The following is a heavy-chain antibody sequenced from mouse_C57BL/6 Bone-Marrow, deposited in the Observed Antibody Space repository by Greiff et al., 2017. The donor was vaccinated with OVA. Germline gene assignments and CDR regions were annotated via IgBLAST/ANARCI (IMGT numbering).Heavy chain of an antibody. CDR2: ISSGGSYT. J-gene: IGHJ2*01. D-gene: IGHD2-4*01. CDR1: GFTFSSYG. CDR3: ARQAGIDYGDYFDY. V-gene: IGHV5-6*01. Sequence: EVQLVESGGDLVKPGGSLKLSCAASGFTFSSYGMSWVRQTPDKRLEWVATISSGGSYTYYPDSVKGRFTISRDNAKNTLYLQMSSLKSEDTAMYYCARQAGIDYGDYFDYWGQGTTLTVSS.